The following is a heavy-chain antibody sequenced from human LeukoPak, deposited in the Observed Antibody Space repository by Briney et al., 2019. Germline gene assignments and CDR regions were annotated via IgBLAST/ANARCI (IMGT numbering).Heavy chain of an antibody. D-gene: IGHD2-2*02. J-gene: IGHJ4*02. Sequence: GGSVRLSCAASGFTFSSYAMSWVRQAPGKGLEWVSAISGSGGSTYYADSVKGRFTISRDNSKNTLYLQMNSLRAEDTAVYYCAKVRSRCSSTSCYIKVWGQGTLVTVSS. CDR2: ISGSGGST. CDR1: GFTFSSYA. V-gene: IGHV3-23*01. CDR3: AKVRSRCSSTSCYIKV.